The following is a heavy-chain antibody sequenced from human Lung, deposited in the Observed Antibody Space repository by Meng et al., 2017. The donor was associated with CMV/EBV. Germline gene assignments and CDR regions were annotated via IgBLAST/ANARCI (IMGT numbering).Heavy chain of an antibody. CDR3: ARDRAGAMDIVATNLDY. J-gene: IGHJ4*02. V-gene: IGHV3-20*04. Sequence: GGSLRLXCAASGFTFDEHGMSWVRQGPGKGLEWVSGSTWMVGMTGYADSVKGRFTITRDNAKNSLYLEMNSLRAEDTALYYCARDRAGAMDIVATNLDYWGQGTXVTVSS. D-gene: IGHD5-12*01. CDR1: GFTFDEHG. CDR2: STWMVGMT.